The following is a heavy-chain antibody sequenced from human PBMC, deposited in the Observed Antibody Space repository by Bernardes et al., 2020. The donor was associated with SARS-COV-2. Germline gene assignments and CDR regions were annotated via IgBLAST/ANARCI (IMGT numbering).Heavy chain of an antibody. CDR2: INEDGTTI. Sequence: GGSLRLSCAASGLTFSSFWMHWVRQVPGKGLVWVSRINEDGTTINYADSVKGRFTISRDNSKNTLYLQMNSLRVEDTAVYYCARAATTSPPESGDWGQGTLVTVSS. CDR3: ARAATTSPPESGD. V-gene: IGHV3-74*01. D-gene: IGHD1-7*01. CDR1: GLTFSSFW. J-gene: IGHJ4*02.